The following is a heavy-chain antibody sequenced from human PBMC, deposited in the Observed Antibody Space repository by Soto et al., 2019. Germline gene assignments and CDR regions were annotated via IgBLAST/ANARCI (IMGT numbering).Heavy chain of an antibody. CDR1: GFTFSSYA. Sequence: GGSLRLSCAASGFTFSSYAMHWVRQAPGKGLEWVAVISYDGSNKYYADSVKGRFTISRDNSKNTLYLQMNSLRAEDTAGDYCARDLTPSRAVPADTDLYYYYGMDVWGQGTTVTVSS. V-gene: IGHV3-30-3*01. J-gene: IGHJ6*02. CDR2: ISYDGSNK. CDR3: ARDLTPSRAVPADTDLYYYYGMDV. D-gene: IGHD2-2*01.